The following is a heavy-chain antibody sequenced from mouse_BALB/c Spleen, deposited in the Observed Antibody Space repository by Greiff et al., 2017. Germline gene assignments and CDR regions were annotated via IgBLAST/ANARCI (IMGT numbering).Heavy chain of an antibody. J-gene: IGHJ3*01. V-gene: IGHV1-54*01. CDR3: ARGGFAY. CDR2: INPGSGGT. Sequence: VMLVESGAELVRPGTSVKVSCKASGYAFTNYLIEWVKQRPGQGLEWIGVINPGSGGTNYNEKFKGKATLTADKSSSTAYMQLSSLTSDDSAVYFCARGGFAYWGQGTLVTVSA. CDR1: GYAFTNYL.